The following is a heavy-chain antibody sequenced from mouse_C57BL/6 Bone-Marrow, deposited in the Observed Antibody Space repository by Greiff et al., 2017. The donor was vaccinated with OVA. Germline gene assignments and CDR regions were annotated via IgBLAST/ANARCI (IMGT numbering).Heavy chain of an antibody. Sequence: VHVKQSGAELVKPGASVKLSCTASGFNIKDYYMHWVKQRPEQGLEWIGRIDPEDGETKYAPKFQGKATITADTSSNTAYLQLSSLTSEDTAVYYCARGYSNYKDAMDYWGQGTSVTVSS. CDR1: GFNIKDYY. CDR2: IDPEDGET. J-gene: IGHJ4*01. D-gene: IGHD2-5*01. CDR3: ARGYSNYKDAMDY. V-gene: IGHV14-2*01.